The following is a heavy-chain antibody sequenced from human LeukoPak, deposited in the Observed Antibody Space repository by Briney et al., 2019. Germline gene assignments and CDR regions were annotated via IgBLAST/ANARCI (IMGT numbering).Heavy chain of an antibody. CDR3: AREGGPYRPLDY. V-gene: IGHV4-4*02. J-gene: IGHJ4*02. Sequence: SGTLSLTCGVSGGSITNTNYWPCVRQPPGQGLEWIGEVNLQGSTNYNPSLMGRVAIAVDMSENHISPQLTSVTAADTAVYYCAREGGPYRPLDYSGQGTLVTVSS. CDR1: GGSITNTNY. CDR2: VNLQGST.